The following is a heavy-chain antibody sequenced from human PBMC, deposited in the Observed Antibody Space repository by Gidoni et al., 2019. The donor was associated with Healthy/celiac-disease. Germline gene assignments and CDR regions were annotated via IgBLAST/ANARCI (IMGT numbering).Heavy chain of an antibody. CDR1: GGSFSGYY. V-gene: IGHV4-34*01. CDR3: ARARGGRVVVAARGYYFDS. CDR2: INHSGST. J-gene: IGHJ4*02. D-gene: IGHD2-15*01. Sequence: QVQLQQWGAGLLKPSATLSLTCAVYGGSFSGYYWSWIRQPPGKGLEWIGEINHSGSTNYNPSLKSRVTISVDTSKNQFSLKLSSVTAADTAVYYCARARGGRVVVAARGYYFDSWGQGTLVTVSS.